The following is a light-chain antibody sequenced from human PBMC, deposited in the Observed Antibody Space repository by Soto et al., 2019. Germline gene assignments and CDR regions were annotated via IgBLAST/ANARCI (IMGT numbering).Light chain of an antibody. Sequence: QSALTQPASVFGSPGQSITISRTGTSSDVGSYNVVSWYQQHPGKAPKLMIYEGTKRPSGVSNRFSGSRSGNTASLTISGLQAEDEADYYCCSYAGSSTLYVFGTGTKVPS. V-gene: IGLV2-23*01. J-gene: IGLJ1*01. CDR3: CSYAGSSTLYV. CDR1: SSDVGSYNV. CDR2: EGT.